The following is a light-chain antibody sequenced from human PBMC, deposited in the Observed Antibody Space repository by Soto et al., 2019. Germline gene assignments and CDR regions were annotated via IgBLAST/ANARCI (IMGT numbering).Light chain of an antibody. J-gene: IGKJ1*01. CDR3: QHYGTTPWT. CDR2: GAS. Sequence: ETVLTQSPGTLSVSPGERVTLSCRTSQSVCSRCFAWYQQKPGQSPRLLIYGASTRATGIPDRFSGSGSGTDFTLTISRLEPEDFAVYYCQHYGTTPWTFGQGTKVAIK. V-gene: IGKV3-20*01. CDR1: QSVCSRC.